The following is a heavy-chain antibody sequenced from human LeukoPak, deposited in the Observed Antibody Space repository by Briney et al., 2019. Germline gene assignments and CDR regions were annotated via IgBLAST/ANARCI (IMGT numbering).Heavy chain of an antibody. CDR2: INHSAST. D-gene: IGHD3-10*01. CDR1: GGSFSGYH. V-gene: IGHV4-34*01. J-gene: IGHJ4*02. CDR3: ARVDNSRSYERDFDY. Sequence: SETLSLTCAVFGGSFSGYHWSWIRQPPGKGLEWIGEINHSASTNYNPSLKSRVTISVDTSKNQLSLKLSSVTAADTAVYYCARVDNSRSYERDFDYWGQGTLVTVSS.